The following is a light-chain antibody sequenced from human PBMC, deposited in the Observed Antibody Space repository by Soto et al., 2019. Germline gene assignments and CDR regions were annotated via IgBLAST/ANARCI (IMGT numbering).Light chain of an antibody. CDR2: DVS. CDR1: SSDVGGYNY. Sequence: QSVLTQPDSVSGSPGQSITISCTGTSSDVGGYNYVSWYQQHPGKAPQLMIYDVSNRPSGVSNRFSGSKSGNTASLTISGLQAADEAEYYCSSYTSSSTLVVFGGGTTVTVL. J-gene: IGLJ2*01. CDR3: SSYTSSSTLVV. V-gene: IGLV2-14*01.